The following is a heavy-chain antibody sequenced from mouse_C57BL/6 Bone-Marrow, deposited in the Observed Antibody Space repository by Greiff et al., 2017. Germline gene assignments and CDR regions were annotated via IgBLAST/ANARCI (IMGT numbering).Heavy chain of an antibody. V-gene: IGHV10-3*01. CDR2: IRSKSSNYAT. J-gene: IGHJ1*03. CDR3: VREDGYHWYFDV. D-gene: IGHD2-3*01. CDR1: GFTFNTYA. Sequence: EVQLVESGGGLVQPKGSLKLSCAASGFTFNTYAMHWVRQAPGKGLEWVARIRSKSSNYATYYADSVNDRFTISRDDSQSMRYLQMNNLKTEDTAMYYCVREDGYHWYFDVWGTGTTVTVSS.